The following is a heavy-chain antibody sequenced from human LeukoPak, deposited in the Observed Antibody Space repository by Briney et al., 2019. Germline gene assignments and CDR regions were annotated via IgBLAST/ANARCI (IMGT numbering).Heavy chain of an antibody. J-gene: IGHJ4*02. Sequence: SETLSLTCAVYGGSFSGYYWSWIRQPPGKGLEWIGEINHSGSTNYNPSLKSRVTISVDTSKNQFSLKLSSVTAADTAVYYCARGGYSGYDSFDYWGQGTQVTVSS. CDR1: GGSFSGYY. CDR2: INHSGST. V-gene: IGHV4-34*01. D-gene: IGHD5-12*01. CDR3: ARGGYSGYDSFDY.